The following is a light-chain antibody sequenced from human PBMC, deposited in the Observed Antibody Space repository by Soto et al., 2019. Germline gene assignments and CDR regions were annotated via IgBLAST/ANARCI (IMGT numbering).Light chain of an antibody. Sequence: EIVLTQSPATLSLSPGERATLSCRASQSVSSYLAWYQQKPGQAPRLLIYDASNRATGIPARFSGSGSGTDFTLTISSLEPEDSAVYYCRQRSNWPPTFGQGTKLEIK. CDR2: DAS. CDR1: QSVSSY. J-gene: IGKJ2*01. CDR3: RQRSNWPPT. V-gene: IGKV3-11*01.